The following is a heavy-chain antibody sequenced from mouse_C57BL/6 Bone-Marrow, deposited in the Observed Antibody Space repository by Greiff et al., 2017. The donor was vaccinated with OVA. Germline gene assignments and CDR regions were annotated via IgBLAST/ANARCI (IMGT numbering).Heavy chain of an antibody. CDR1: GFTFSSYG. J-gene: IGHJ2*01. D-gene: IGHD4-1*01. CDR3: ARRLGLYFDY. CDR2: ISSGGSYT. Sequence: EVKVVESGGDLVKPGGSLKLSCAASGFTFSSYGMSWVRQTPDKRLEWVATISSGGSYTYYPDSVKGRFPISRDNAKNTLYLQMSSLKSEDTAMYYCARRLGLYFDYWGQGTTLTVSS. V-gene: IGHV5-6*02.